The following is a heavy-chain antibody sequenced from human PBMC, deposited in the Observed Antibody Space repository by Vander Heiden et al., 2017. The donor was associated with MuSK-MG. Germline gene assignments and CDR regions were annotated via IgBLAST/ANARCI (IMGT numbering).Heavy chain of an antibody. D-gene: IGHD3-10*01. CDR3: AIGGF. J-gene: IGHJ4*02. CDR2: IHSGGST. Sequence: EVQVVESGGGLVQPGGSLRASCAASGLTVSSSPMTWVRQAPGRGLEWVSVIHSGGSTYYTDSVKDRFTISRDNSKKTLYLQMNSLRAEDTAVYYCAIGGFWGQGTLVTVSS. CDR1: GLTVSSSP. V-gene: IGHV3-66*01.